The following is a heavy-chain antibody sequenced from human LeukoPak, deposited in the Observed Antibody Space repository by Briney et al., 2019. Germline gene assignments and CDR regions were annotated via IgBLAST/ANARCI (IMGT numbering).Heavy chain of an antibody. D-gene: IGHD3-3*01. V-gene: IGHV3-23*01. CDR1: GFTFSSYA. Sequence: GGSLRLSCSASGFTFSSYAMSWVRQAPGKGLEWVSAISGSGGSTYYADSVKGRFTISRDNSKNTLYLQMNSLRAEDTAVYYCAKSFGSGRYADYWGQGTLVTVSS. CDR2: ISGSGGST. J-gene: IGHJ4*02. CDR3: AKSFGSGRYADY.